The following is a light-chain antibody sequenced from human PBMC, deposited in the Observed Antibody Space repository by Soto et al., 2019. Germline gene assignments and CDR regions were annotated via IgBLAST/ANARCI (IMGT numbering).Light chain of an antibody. J-gene: IGKJ4*01. CDR2: GAP. V-gene: IGKV3-20*01. CDR1: QSVSSSY. CDR3: QQYGSSPLT. Sequence: EIVLTQSPGTLSLSPGERATLSCRASQSVSSSYLGWYQQKPGQAPRHLIYGAPSRATGIPDRFSGSGSGTDFTLTISRLEPEDCAVYYCQQYGSSPLTFGGGTKVEIK.